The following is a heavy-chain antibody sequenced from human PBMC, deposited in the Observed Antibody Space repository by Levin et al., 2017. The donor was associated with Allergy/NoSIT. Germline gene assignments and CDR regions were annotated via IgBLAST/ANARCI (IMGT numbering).Heavy chain of an antibody. J-gene: IGHJ3*02. Sequence: SLKISCAASGFTFDDYAMHWVRQAPGKGLEWVSGISWNSGSIGSADSVKGRFTISRDNAKNSLYLQMNSLRTEDTALYYCARDNIGLPDAFDIWGQGTMVIVSS. CDR2: ISWNSGSI. CDR1: GFTFDDYA. V-gene: IGHV3-9*01. D-gene: IGHD3-10*01. CDR3: ARDNIGLPDAFDI.